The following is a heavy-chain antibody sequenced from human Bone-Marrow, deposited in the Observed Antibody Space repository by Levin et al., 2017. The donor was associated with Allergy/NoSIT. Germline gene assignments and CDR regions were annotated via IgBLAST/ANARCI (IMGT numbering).Heavy chain of an antibody. CDR2: IIPSIGAT. J-gene: IGHJ6*02. Sequence: SVKVSCKASGGSLNNYAISWVRQAPGQGLEWMGGIIPSIGATNYAQTFQDRVTITADESTNRAYMELRSLRSEDTAVYYCARGVRFLEWLSNPRHYYYYGMDVWGQGTTVTVSS. CDR3: ARGVRFLEWLSNPRHYYYYGMDV. D-gene: IGHD3-3*01. CDR1: GGSLNNYA. V-gene: IGHV1-69*13.